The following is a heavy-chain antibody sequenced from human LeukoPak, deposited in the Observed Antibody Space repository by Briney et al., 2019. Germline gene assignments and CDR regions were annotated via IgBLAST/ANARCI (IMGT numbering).Heavy chain of an antibody. CDR2: ISYDGSDK. CDR1: GFIFSSYG. D-gene: IGHD5-24*01. Sequence: TGGSLRLSCAAPGFIFSSYGMHWVRQAPGKGLEWVAVISYDGSDKYYADSVKGRFTISRDNSKNTLYLQMNSLRAEDTAVYYCANLEDAFDIWGQGTMVTVSS. J-gene: IGHJ3*02. CDR3: ANLEDAFDI. V-gene: IGHV3-30*18.